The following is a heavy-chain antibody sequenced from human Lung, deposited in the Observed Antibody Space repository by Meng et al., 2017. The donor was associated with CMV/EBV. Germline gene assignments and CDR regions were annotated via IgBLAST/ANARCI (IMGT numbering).Heavy chain of an antibody. Sequence: LTCAASGFTFSTYWMHWVRQAPGKGLEWVSRIDSEGSTTNYADSVKGRFTISRDNAKNTLYLEMNSPRAEDTAVYYCASARGVVRYACDIWGQGTMVTVSS. V-gene: IGHV3-74*01. CDR2: IDSEGSTT. J-gene: IGHJ3*02. D-gene: IGHD2-15*01. CDR3: ASARGVVRYACDI. CDR1: GFTFSTYW.